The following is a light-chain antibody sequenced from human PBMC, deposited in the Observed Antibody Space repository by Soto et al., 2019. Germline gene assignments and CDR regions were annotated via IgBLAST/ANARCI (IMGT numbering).Light chain of an antibody. J-gene: IGKJ5*01. V-gene: IGKV3-15*01. CDR1: QSVSSY. Sequence: IVLTQSPGTLSLSPGERATLSCRASQSVSSYLAWYQQKPGQAPRLLIYDASTRATGIPASFSGSGSGTEFTLTISSLQSEDFAVYYCQQYYDWPITFGQGTRLEIK. CDR2: DAS. CDR3: QQYYDWPIT.